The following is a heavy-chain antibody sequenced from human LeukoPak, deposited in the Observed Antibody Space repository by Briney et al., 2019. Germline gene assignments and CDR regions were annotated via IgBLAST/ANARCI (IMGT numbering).Heavy chain of an antibody. J-gene: IGHJ4*02. CDR2: INHSGST. Sequence: SETLSLTCAVYGGSFSGYYWSWIRQPPGRGLEWIGEINHSGSTKYNPSLKSRVTISVDTSKNQFSLKLSSVTAADTAVYYCASGRAAAGVSGADYWGQGTLVTVSS. V-gene: IGHV4-34*01. D-gene: IGHD6-13*01. CDR1: GGSFSGYY. CDR3: ASGRAAAGVSGADY.